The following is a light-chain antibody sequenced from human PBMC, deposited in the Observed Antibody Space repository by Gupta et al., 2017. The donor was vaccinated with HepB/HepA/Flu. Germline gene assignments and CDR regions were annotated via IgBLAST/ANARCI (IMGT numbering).Light chain of an antibody. J-gene: IGLJ3*02. Sequence: QSVLTQPPSASGTPGQRVTISCSGSSSNIGSNTVNWYQKLPGTAPKLLIYSNNQRPSGVPDRFSGSKSGTSASLAISGLQSEDEADDYCSAWDDSLKGRVFGGGTKLTVL. CDR3: SAWDDSLKGRV. CDR2: SNN. CDR1: SSNIGSNT. V-gene: IGLV1-44*01.